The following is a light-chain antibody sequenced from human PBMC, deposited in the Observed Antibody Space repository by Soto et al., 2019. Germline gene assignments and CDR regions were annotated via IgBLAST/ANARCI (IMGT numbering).Light chain of an antibody. J-gene: IGLJ1*01. CDR1: SSDVGSYNL. CDR3: CSYAGTNTFV. Sequence: QSALTQPASVSGSPGQSITISCTGTSSDVGSYNLVSWYQQHPGKAPKLMIYEGNKRPSGVSNRFSGSKSANTASLTISGLQTEVEDDYYCCSYAGTNTFVFRTGTKLTVL. CDR2: EGN. V-gene: IGLV2-23*01.